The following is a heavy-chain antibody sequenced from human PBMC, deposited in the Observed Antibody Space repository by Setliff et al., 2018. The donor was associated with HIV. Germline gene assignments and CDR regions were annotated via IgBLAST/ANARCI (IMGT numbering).Heavy chain of an antibody. Sequence: SETLSLTCAVYGESFSPYFWHWIRQSPGKGLEWIGEISHNGGFNYSPSLESRLTMSVDTPRNQVSLNLSAVTAADTAIYYCVRGANFYTPRKRIFDYWGQGMSVTVSS. CDR3: VRGANFYTPRKRIFDY. CDR1: GESFSPYF. V-gene: IGHV4-34*01. D-gene: IGHD3-3*01. CDR2: ISHNGGF. J-gene: IGHJ4*02.